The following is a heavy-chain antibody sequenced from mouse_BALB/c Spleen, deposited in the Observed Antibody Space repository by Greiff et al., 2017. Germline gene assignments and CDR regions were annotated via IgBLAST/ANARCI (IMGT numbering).Heavy chain of an antibody. J-gene: IGHJ3*01. D-gene: IGHD1-2*01. V-gene: IGHV3-2*02. CDR1: GYSITSDYA. CDR2: ISYSGST. Sequence: EVQLVESGPGLVKPSQSLSLTCTVTGYSITSDYAWNWIRQFPGNKLEWMGYISYSGSTSYNPSLKSRISITRDTSKNQFFLQLNTVTTEDTATYYCARGVHYYGYFAYWGQGTLVTVSA. CDR3: ARGVHYYGYFAY.